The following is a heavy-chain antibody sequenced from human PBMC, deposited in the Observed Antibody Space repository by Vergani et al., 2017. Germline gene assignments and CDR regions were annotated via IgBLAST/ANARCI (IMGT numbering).Heavy chain of an antibody. J-gene: IGHJ6*03. D-gene: IGHD1-1*01. CDR1: GYTFTGYY. Sequence: QVQLVQSGAEVKKPGASVKVSCKASGYTFTGYYMHWVRQAPGQGLEWMGWINPNSGGTNYAQKFQGRVTMTRDTSISTAYMELSSLRSEDTAVYYCAIEVENLERPRYYYYMDVWGKGP. CDR2: INPNSGGT. CDR3: AIEVENLERPRYYYYMDV. V-gene: IGHV1-2*02.